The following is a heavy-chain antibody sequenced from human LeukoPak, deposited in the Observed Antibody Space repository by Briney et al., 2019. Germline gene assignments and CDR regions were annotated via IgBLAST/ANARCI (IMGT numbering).Heavy chain of an antibody. D-gene: IGHD5-18*01. CDR2: INPNSGGT. CDR3: ARGALQLWFLVDY. V-gene: IGHV1-2*02. J-gene: IGHJ4*02. CDR1: GYTFTGYF. Sequence: ASVKVSCKASGYTFTGYFMHWVRQAPGQGLEWMGWINPNSGGTNYAQKFQGRVTMTRDTSISTAYMELSSLRSDDTAIYFCARGALQLWFLVDYWGQGTLVTVSS.